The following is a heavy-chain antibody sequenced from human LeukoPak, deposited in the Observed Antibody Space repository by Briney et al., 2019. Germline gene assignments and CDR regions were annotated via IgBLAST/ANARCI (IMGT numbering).Heavy chain of an antibody. CDR2: INHRGDT. CDR3: ARGPTISETGYFDY. V-gene: IGHV4-34*01. D-gene: IGHD1-1*01. Sequence: SETLSLTCAVYGGSFSAYYWSWIRQSPGKGLEWMAEINHRGDTNYNPSVKSRVSISVDTSKNQFSLKVTSLTAADTAVYYCARGPTISETGYFDYWGQGTLVTVSS. J-gene: IGHJ4*03. CDR1: GGSFSAYY.